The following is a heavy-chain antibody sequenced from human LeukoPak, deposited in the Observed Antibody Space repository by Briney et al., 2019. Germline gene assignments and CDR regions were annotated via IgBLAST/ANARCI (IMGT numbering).Heavy chain of an antibody. CDR3: ARRLGLRWDLQAFDI. D-gene: IGHD4-23*01. CDR2: MNPNSGNT. Sequence: ASVKVSCMASGFTFNAYNIHWVRQATGQGLEWMGWMNPNSGNTGYAQKFQGRVTITRNNSISTVYMELSSLRSEDTAVYYCARRLGLRWDLQAFDIWGQGTMVTVPS. J-gene: IGHJ3*02. V-gene: IGHV1-8*03. CDR1: GFTFNAYN.